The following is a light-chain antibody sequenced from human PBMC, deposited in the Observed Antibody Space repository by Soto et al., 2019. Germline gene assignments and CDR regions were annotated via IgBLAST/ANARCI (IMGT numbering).Light chain of an antibody. CDR1: QSISSS. J-gene: IGKJ2*01. CDR2: AAS. CDR3: QQSYSASHT. Sequence: DIQMTQSPSSLSASVGDRVTITCRASQSISSSLNWYHQKPGKAPKLLIYAASSVQSGVPSRFSGSGSGTDFTLSISSLQPEDFASYYCQQSYSASHTFGQGNKLEIK. V-gene: IGKV1-39*01.